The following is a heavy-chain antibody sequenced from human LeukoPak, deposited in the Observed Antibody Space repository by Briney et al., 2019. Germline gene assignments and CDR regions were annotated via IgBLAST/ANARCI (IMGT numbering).Heavy chain of an antibody. CDR2: ISAYNGNT. V-gene: IGHV1-18*01. D-gene: IGHD2-15*01. Sequence: ASVKVSCKASGYTFTNYGISWVRQAPGQGLEWMAWISAYNGNTDYAQKFQGRVTVTRDTSTSTAYMELRSLRSDDTAVYYCARSGCSAGSCYSQTVRFESRGQGTLVTVSS. CDR1: GYTFTNYG. J-gene: IGHJ4*02. CDR3: ARSGCSAGSCYSQTVRFES.